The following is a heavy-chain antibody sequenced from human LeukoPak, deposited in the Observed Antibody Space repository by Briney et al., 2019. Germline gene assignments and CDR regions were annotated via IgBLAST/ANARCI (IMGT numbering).Heavy chain of an antibody. CDR1: GFTVSSNY. V-gene: IGHV3-53*01. Sequence: GGSLRLSCAASGFTVSSNYLTWVRQAPGKGLEWVSIIYSGGNTYYADSIKGRFTISRDNSKNTLYLQMNSLRAEDTAVYYCARESGSYGLEYWGQGTLVTASS. D-gene: IGHD1-26*01. CDR3: ARESGSYGLEY. CDR2: IYSGGNT. J-gene: IGHJ4*02.